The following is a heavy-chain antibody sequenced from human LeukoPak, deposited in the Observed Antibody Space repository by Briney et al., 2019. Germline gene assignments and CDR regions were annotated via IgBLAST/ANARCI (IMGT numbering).Heavy chain of an antibody. Sequence: GGSLRLSCVVSGFSFSNYWMHWVRQAPGKGLVWVSRINSDGSTTSYAASVKGRFTISRDNAKNTLYLQMNSLSPEDTAVYYCARDAPPDYWGQGTLVIVS. CDR3: ARDAPPDY. J-gene: IGHJ4*02. CDR1: GFSFSNYW. V-gene: IGHV3-74*01. CDR2: INSDGSTT.